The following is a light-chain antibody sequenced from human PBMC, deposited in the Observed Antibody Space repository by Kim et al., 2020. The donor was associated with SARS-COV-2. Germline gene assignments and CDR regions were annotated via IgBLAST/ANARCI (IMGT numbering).Light chain of an antibody. J-gene: IGLJ1*01. CDR3: QVWDGSTDHYV. Sequence: PGETAKIICGGNKMGSKSVYWYHQKPGQAPVVVISHDSDRPSEIPERFAGSSSGNTATLTISRVEAVDEADYYCQVWDGSTDHYVFGPGTKVTVL. CDR1: KMGSKS. V-gene: IGLV3-21*04. CDR2: HDS.